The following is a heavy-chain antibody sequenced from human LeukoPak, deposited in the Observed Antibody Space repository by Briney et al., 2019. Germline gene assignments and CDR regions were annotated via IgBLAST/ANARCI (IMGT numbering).Heavy chain of an antibody. D-gene: IGHD3-10*01. V-gene: IGHV3-64*01. CDR2: IFSIGGHT. CDR1: RFTPRVST. J-gene: IGHJ3*02. Sequence: PGGSLRLSSAQSRFTPRVSTAYSIRQTLGKGLEYVSAIFSIGGHTYYAKSVKGTFTPSRDTTTRTLCLQMGSLCERDMAVYYWARVGNLGAFDIWGGETMVTVSS. CDR3: ARVGNLGAFDI.